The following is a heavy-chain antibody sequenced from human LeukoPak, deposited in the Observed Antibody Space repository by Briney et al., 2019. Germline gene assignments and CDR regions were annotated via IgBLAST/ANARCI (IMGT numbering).Heavy chain of an antibody. V-gene: IGHV3-21*01. Sequence: PGGSLRLSCAASGFTFSSYSMNWVRQAPGKGLEWVSSISSSSSYIYYADSVKGRFTISRDNAKNSLYLQMNSLRAEDTAVYYCARRGYGGYDFGYWGQGTLVTVSS. D-gene: IGHD5-12*01. CDR2: ISSSSSYI. CDR1: GFTFSSYS. J-gene: IGHJ4*02. CDR3: ARRGYGGYDFGY.